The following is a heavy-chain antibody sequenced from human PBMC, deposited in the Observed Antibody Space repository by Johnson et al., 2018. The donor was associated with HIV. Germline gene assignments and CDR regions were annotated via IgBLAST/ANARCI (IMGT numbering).Heavy chain of an antibody. CDR2: ISYDGSNK. CDR1: GFTFSSYG. Sequence: VQLVESGGGVVQPGRSLRLSCAASGFTFSSYGMHWVRQAPGKGLEWVAVISYDGSNKYYADSVKGRFHISRDNSKSTLYLQINSLRAEDAAVFYCARVGVGGYSADGAFDIWGQGTMVTVSS. J-gene: IGHJ3*02. CDR3: ARVGVGGYSADGAFDI. D-gene: IGHD2-15*01. V-gene: IGHV3-30*03.